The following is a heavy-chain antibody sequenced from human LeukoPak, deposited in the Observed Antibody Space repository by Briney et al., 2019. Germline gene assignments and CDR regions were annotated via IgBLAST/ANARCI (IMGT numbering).Heavy chain of an antibody. CDR3: ARGIGSGYYYARPYFDY. Sequence: PSETLSLTCTVSGGSIISNNYYWSWIRQSPGKGLEWIGYIYYSGSTYYNPSLKSRVTISVDTSKNQFSLKLSSVTAADTAVYYCARGIGSGYYYARPYFDYWGQGTLVTVSS. V-gene: IGHV4-30-4*08. J-gene: IGHJ4*02. D-gene: IGHD3-22*01. CDR2: IYYSGST. CDR1: GGSIISNNYY.